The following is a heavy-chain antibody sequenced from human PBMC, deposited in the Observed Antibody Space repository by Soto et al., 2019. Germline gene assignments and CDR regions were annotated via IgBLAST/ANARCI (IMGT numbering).Heavy chain of an antibody. J-gene: IGHJ6*02. CDR3: ARDRIAAAGNYYYYYGMDV. D-gene: IGHD6-13*01. Sequence: VGSLRLSCAASGFTFSSYGMHWVRQAPGKGLEWVAVIWYDGSNKYYADSVKGRFTSSRDNSKNTLYLQMNSLRAEDTAVYYCARDRIAAAGNYYYYYGMDVWGQGTTVTVSS. CDR2: IWYDGSNK. CDR1: GFTFSSYG. V-gene: IGHV3-33*01.